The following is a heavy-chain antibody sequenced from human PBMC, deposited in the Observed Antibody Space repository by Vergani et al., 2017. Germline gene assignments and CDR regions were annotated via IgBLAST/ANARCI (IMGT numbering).Heavy chain of an antibody. CDR3: ARGLYDSSGYGLDD. CDR1: GFTFSSYG. CDR2: IWYDGSNK. Sequence: QVQLVESGGGVVQPGRSLRLSCAASGFTFSSYGMHWVRQAPGKGLEWGAVIWYDGSNKYYADSVKGRFTISRDNSKNTLYLQMNSLRAEDTAVYYCARGLYDSSGYGLDDGRQGSLVTVSS. V-gene: IGHV3-33*01. J-gene: IGHJ4*02. D-gene: IGHD3-22*01.